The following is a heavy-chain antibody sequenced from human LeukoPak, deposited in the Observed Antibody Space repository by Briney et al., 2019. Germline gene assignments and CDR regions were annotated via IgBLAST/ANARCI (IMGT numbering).Heavy chain of an antibody. CDR1: GFSLSTSGVG. J-gene: IGHJ4*02. V-gene: IGHV2-5*02. CDR2: IYWDDDK. CDR3: AHSLRIAVAGPPEVFDY. D-gene: IGHD6-19*01. Sequence: SGPTLVNPTQTLTLTCTFSGFSLSTSGVGVGWIRQPPGKALEWLALIYWDDDKRYSPSLKSRLTITKDTSKNQVVLTMTNMDPVDTATYYCAHSLRIAVAGPPEVFDYWGQGTLVTVSS.